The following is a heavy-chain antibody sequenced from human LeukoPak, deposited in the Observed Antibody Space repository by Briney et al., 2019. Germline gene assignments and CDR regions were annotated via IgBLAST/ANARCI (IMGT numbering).Heavy chain of an antibody. CDR3: TKPKYSGPAIDS. CDR2: INSDGSST. D-gene: IGHD1-26*01. V-gene: IGHV3-74*01. J-gene: IGHJ4*02. Sequence: PGGSLRLSCAASGFTFSSSWMHWVRQAPVKGLVWVSRINSDGSSTNYADSVKGRFTISRDNAKNTLYLQMDSLRAEDTAVYYCTKPKYSGPAIDSWGQGPLSPVS. CDR1: GFTFSSSW.